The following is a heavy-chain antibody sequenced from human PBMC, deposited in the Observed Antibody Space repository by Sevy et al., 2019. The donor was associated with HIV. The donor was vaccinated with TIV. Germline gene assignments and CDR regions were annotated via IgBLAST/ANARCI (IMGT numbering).Heavy chain of an antibody. V-gene: IGHV1-69*13. CDR3: ARRETYYYDSSGYIY. CDR1: GGTFGTYP. CDR2: IIPIFVTA. J-gene: IGHJ4*02. Sequence: ASVKVSCKASGGTFGTYPIAWGDRAPGQGLKGLGGIIPIFVTANYARKFQGRVTITADESTSTAYMELSSLRSEDTAVYYCARRETYYYDSSGYIYWGQGTLVTVSS. D-gene: IGHD3-22*01.